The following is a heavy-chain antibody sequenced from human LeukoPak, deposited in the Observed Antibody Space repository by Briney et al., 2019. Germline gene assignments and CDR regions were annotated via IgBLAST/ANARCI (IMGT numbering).Heavy chain of an antibody. V-gene: IGHV1-69*05. Sequence: SSVKVPCTASGGTFSSYAISWVRQAPGQGLEWMGGIIPIFGTANYAQKFQGRVTTTTDESTSTAYMELSSLRSEDTAVYYCARDAPSGYEGYFDYWGQGTLVTVSS. D-gene: IGHD5-12*01. J-gene: IGHJ4*02. CDR2: IIPIFGTA. CDR1: GGTFSSYA. CDR3: ARDAPSGYEGYFDY.